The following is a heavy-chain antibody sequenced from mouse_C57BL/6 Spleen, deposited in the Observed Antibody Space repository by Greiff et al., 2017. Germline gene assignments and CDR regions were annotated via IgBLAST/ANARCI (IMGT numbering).Heavy chain of an antibody. CDR1: GYTFTSYW. CDR2: IHPNSGST. J-gene: IGHJ4*01. CDR3: ARYPLRDLAMDY. Sequence: QVQLQQPGAELVKPGASVKLSCKASGYTFTSYWMHWVKQRPGQGLEWIGMIHPNSGSTNYNEKFKSKATLTVDKSSSTAYMQLSSLTSEDSAVXYCARYPLRDLAMDYWGQGTSVTVSS. V-gene: IGHV1-64*01.